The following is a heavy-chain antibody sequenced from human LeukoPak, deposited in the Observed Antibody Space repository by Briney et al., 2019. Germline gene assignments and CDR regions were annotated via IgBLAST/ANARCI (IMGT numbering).Heavy chain of an antibody. CDR3: ARTTEGYCRGRSCYSYYYYMDV. V-gene: IGHV4-59*01. CDR2: VHYSGST. CDR1: GGSISSYY. J-gene: IGHJ6*03. Sequence: PSETLSLTCTVSGGSISSYYWSWIRQPPGKGLECIGYVHYSGSTNYNPSLRSRVTISVDSSKNQFSLKLSSVTAADTAVYYCARTTEGYCRGRSCYSYYYYMDVWGKGTTVTVS. D-gene: IGHD2-15*01.